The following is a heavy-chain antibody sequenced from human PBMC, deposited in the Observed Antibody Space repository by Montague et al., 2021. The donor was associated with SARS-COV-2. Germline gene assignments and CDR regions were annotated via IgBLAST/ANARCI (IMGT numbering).Heavy chain of an antibody. Sequence: SETLSLTCAVSGGSFSGYYWSWIRQPPGKGLEWIGEIYHSGSTNYNPSLKSRVTISVDTSKNQFSLKLSSVTAADTAVYYCARARQDVVVPALGIGAYYYYYYMDVWGKGTTVTVSS. V-gene: IGHV4-34*01. CDR1: GGSFSGYY. CDR2: IYHSGST. CDR3: ARARQDVVVPALGIGAYYYYYYMDV. D-gene: IGHD2-2*01. J-gene: IGHJ6*03.